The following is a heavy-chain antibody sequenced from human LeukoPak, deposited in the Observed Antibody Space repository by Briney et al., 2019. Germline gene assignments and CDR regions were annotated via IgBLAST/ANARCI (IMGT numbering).Heavy chain of an antibody. J-gene: IGHJ6*02. V-gene: IGHV3-30*18. CDR2: ISYDGSNK. CDR1: GFTFSSYG. Sequence: GRSLRLSCAASGFTFSSYGMHWVRQAPGKGLEWVAVISYDGSNKYYADSVKGRFTISRDNSKNTLYLQMNSLRAEDTAVYYCAKDGALTFHYYGMDVWGQGTTVTVSS. D-gene: IGHD3-16*01. CDR3: AKDGALTFHYYGMDV.